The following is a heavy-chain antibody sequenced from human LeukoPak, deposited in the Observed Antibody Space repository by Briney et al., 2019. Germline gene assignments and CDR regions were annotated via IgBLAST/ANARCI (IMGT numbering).Heavy chain of an antibody. CDR1: GGSISSYY. D-gene: IGHD3-10*01. Sequence: PSETLSLTCTVSGGSISSYYWSWLRQPPGKGLEWIGCIYYSGSTNYNPSLKSRVTISVDTSKNQFSLKLSSVTAADTAVYYCARDRDPYFYGAETFDIWGQGTMVTVSS. CDR3: ARDRDPYFYGAETFDI. J-gene: IGHJ3*02. V-gene: IGHV4-59*01. CDR2: IYYSGST.